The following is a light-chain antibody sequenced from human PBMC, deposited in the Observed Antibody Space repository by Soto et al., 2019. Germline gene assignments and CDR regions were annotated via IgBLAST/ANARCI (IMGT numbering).Light chain of an antibody. V-gene: IGKV3-11*01. CDR1: QNVRTY. CDR3: QQRATWPPFT. CDR2: DAP. Sequence: EIVLTQSPATLSLSPGDRATLSCRASQNVRTYLGWYQQKPGQAPRLLIYDAPNRATGIPARFSGSGSGTDFTLTISSLEPEDFAVYYCQQRATWPPFTFGPGTKVDLK. J-gene: IGKJ3*01.